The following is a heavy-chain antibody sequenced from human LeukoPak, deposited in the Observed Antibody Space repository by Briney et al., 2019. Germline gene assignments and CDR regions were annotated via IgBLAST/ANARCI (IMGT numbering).Heavy chain of an antibody. Sequence: PGGSLRLSCAASGFTFSSYAMSWVRQAPGKGLEWVSAISGSGGSTYYVDSVKGRFTISRDNSKNTLYLQMNSLRAEDTAVYYCARVDTAVLTGFDYWGQGTLVTVSS. CDR3: ARVDTAVLTGFDY. CDR1: GFTFSSYA. J-gene: IGHJ4*02. D-gene: IGHD5-18*01. V-gene: IGHV3-23*01. CDR2: ISGSGGST.